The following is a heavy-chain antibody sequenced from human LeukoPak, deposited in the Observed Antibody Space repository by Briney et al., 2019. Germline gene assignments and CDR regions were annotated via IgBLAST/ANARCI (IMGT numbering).Heavy chain of an antibody. V-gene: IGHV4-31*03. CDR3: ARGRDDYGSGSYRHWFDP. Sequence: SQTLSLTCTVSGGSISSGDYYWSWIRQHPGKDLEWIGYIFYSGSTYYNPSLKSRLTISVDTSMNQFSLKLSSVTAADTAVYYCARGRDDYGSGSYRHWFDPGGQGTLVTVSS. D-gene: IGHD3-10*01. CDR2: IFYSGST. CDR1: GGSISSGDYY. J-gene: IGHJ5*02.